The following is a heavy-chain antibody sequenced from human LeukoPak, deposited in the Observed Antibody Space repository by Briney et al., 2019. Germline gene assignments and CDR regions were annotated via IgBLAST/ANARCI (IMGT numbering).Heavy chain of an antibody. V-gene: IGHV4-39*07. CDR1: GGSISSSSYY. CDR2: IYYSGST. J-gene: IGHJ4*02. Sequence: KASETLSLTCTVSGGSISSSSYYWGWIRQPPGKGLEWIGIIYYSGSTYYNPSLKSRVTISVDTSKNQFSLKVSSVTAADTAVYYCARDSDSYCGGDCRPFDYWGQGTLVTVSS. D-gene: IGHD2-21*02. CDR3: ARDSDSYCGGDCRPFDY.